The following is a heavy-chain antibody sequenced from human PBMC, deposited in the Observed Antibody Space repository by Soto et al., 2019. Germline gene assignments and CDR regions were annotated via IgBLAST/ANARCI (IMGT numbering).Heavy chain of an antibody. CDR2: INPAGGTT. D-gene: IGHD3-9*01. Sequence: ASVKVSSTASGYTFTSHYMHWVRQAPGQGLEWMGVINPAGGTTFPARKFPDRVTMTRDTSTSTAFIELISLRSEDTAVFYCAIVFGTYYDVLTGLWGGHFDHWGQGTQVTVSS. CDR3: AIVFGTYYDVLTGLWGGHFDH. CDR1: GYTFTSHY. V-gene: IGHV1-46*03. J-gene: IGHJ4*02.